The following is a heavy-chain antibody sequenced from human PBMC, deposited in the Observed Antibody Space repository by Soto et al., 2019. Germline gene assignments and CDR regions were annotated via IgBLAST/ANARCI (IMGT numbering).Heavy chain of an antibody. J-gene: IGHJ4*02. CDR3: ARAITLPTPLDY. CDR2: INAGNGNT. V-gene: IGHV1-3*05. Sequence: QVQLVQSGAEEKKPGASVKVSCKASGYTFTSYAMHWVRQAPGQRLEWMGWINAGNGNTKYSQKFQGRVTITRDTSASTAYMALSSLRSEDTSVYYCARAITLPTPLDYWGQGTPVTVSS. D-gene: IGHD1-20*01. CDR1: GYTFTSYA.